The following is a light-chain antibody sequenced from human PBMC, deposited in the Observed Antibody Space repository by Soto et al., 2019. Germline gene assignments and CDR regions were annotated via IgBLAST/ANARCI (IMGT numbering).Light chain of an antibody. CDR3: QQYNDWPGT. CDR1: QSVKTF. J-gene: IGKJ1*01. CDR2: GAS. V-gene: IGKV3-15*01. Sequence: EIVLTQSPATLSLSPGERATLSCRASQSVKTFLVWYQQRPGQAPRLLIYGASTRATGIPARFSGSGSGTEFTLTISSLQSEDFAVYYCQQYNDWPGTFGQGTKVDIK.